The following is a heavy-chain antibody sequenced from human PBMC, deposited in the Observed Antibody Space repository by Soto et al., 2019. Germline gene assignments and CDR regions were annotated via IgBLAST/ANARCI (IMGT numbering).Heavy chain of an antibody. J-gene: IGHJ4*02. CDR1: GFTFSSYD. V-gene: IGHV3-30*03. Sequence: WGSVRLSCADSGFTFSSYDMHWVRQAPGKGLEWAAVISYDGSNKYYADSVKGRFTISRDNSKNTLYLQMNSLRTEGTALYYCATKIVAATSDYWGQGTLVTVS. CDR3: ATKIVAATSDY. D-gene: IGHD2-15*01. CDR2: ISYDGSNK.